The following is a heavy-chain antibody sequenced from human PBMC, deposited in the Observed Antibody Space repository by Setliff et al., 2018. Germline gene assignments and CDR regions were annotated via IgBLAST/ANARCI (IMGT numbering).Heavy chain of an antibody. Sequence: NPSETLSLTCTVSGGSISVYYWTWFRQPPGKGLEWIGYISSGSTNYNPSLKSRVTISVDPSKNQFSLRVTSVTAADTAVYYCARVALVVVIRNAFDIWGQGTMVTVSS. V-gene: IGHV4-59*01. D-gene: IGHD2-21*01. CDR1: GGSISVYY. CDR2: ISSGST. CDR3: ARVALVVVIRNAFDI. J-gene: IGHJ3*02.